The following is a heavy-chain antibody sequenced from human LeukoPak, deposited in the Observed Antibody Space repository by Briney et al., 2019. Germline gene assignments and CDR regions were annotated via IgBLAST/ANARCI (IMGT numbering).Heavy chain of an antibody. Sequence: GGSLRLSCAASGFTFSSYAMSWVRQAPGKGLEWVANIKQDGSEKYYVDSVKGRLTISRDNAKNSLYLQMNSLRAEDTAVYYCARDSGQWLVTNWYFDLWGRGTLVTVSS. CDR3: ARDSGQWLVTNWYFDL. D-gene: IGHD6-19*01. CDR2: IKQDGSEK. V-gene: IGHV3-7*01. CDR1: GFTFSSYA. J-gene: IGHJ2*01.